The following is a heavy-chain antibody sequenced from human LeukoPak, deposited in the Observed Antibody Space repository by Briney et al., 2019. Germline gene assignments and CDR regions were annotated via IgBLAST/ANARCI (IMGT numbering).Heavy chain of an antibody. CDR3: ARGSYSLDS. Sequence: GGSLRLSCAASGFTFSSYWMNWVRQGTEKRLEWVAAINQDGSKKDYVDSVKGRFTISRDNAKNSLYLQLSSRRAEDTAFYYCARGSYSLDSRGQGTLVTVSS. CDR1: GFTFSSYW. V-gene: IGHV3-7*04. D-gene: IGHD4-11*01. J-gene: IGHJ4*02. CDR2: INQDGSKK.